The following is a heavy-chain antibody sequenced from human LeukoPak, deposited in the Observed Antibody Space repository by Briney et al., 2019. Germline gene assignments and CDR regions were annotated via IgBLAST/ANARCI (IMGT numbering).Heavy chain of an antibody. CDR1: NGSFNGYY. Sequence: SETLSLTCGVYNGSFNGYYWTWIRQPPGKGLEWIGEIHRSGNTNYHPSLRSRVTISVDTSKNHVYLTLNSVAAADTAIYYCAASLWFGVNPEYWGQGTLVTVSS. J-gene: IGHJ4*02. D-gene: IGHD3-10*01. CDR3: AASLWFGVNPEY. V-gene: IGHV4-34*01. CDR2: IHRSGNT.